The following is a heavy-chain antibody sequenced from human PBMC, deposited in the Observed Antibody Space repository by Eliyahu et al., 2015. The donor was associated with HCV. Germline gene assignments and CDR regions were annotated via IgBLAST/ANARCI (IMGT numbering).Heavy chain of an antibody. J-gene: IGHJ4*02. CDR3: AGKDTAMANGDY. Sequence: QVQLQESGPGLVKPSETLSLTCTVSGGSISSYYWSWIRQPPGKGLEWIGYIYYSGSTNYNPSLKSRVTISVDTSKNQFSLKLSSVTAADTAVYYCAGKDTAMANGDYWGQGTLVTVSS. D-gene: IGHD5-18*01. CDR2: IYYSGST. CDR1: GGSISSYY. V-gene: IGHV4-59*01.